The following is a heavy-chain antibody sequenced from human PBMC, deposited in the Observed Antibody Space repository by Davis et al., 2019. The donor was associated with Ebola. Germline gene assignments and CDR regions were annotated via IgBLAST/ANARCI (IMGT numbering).Heavy chain of an antibody. CDR1: GFAVGGNY. CDR2: IYSGGTT. J-gene: IGHJ1*01. Sequence: GESLKISCAASGFAVGGNYLSWVRQAPGKGLEWVSLIYSGGTTYYADSVKGRFAISRDSSKNTFYLQMNSLRGEDTAVYYCARGVLSSTSQYFQHWGQGTLVTVSS. D-gene: IGHD6-13*01. CDR3: ARGVLSSTSQYFQH. V-gene: IGHV3-66*02.